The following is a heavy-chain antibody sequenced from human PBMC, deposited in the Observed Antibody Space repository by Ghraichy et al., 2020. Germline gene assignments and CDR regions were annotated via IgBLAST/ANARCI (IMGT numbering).Heavy chain of an antibody. D-gene: IGHD3/OR15-3a*01. CDR1: GGSISSYY. CDR2: IYYSGST. CDR3: ARDNKKGTD. Sequence: SETLSLTCTVSGGSISSYYWSWIRQPPGKGLEWIGYIYYSGSTNYNPSLKSRVTISVDTSKNQFSLKLSSVTAADTAVYYCARDNKKGTDWGQGTLVTVSS. V-gene: IGHV4-59*01. J-gene: IGHJ4*02.